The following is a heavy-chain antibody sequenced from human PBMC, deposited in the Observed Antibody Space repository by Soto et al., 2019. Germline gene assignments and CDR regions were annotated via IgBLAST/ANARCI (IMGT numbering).Heavy chain of an antibody. CDR3: ARNKIMITFGGVIHDNWFHX. CDR2: IIPIFGTA. V-gene: IGHV1-69*13. Sequence: SVKVSCKASGGTFSSYAISWVRQAPGQGLEWMGVIIPIFGTANYAQKFQGRVTITSEESTSTAYMELSSLRSEDTAVYYCARNKIMITFGGVIHDNWFHXWGQGTLVTVSX. CDR1: GGTFSSYA. J-gene: IGHJ5*02. D-gene: IGHD3-16*02.